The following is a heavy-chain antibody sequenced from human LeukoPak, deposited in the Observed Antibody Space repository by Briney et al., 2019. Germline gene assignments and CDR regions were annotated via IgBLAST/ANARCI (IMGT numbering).Heavy chain of an antibody. CDR2: IDSGSSYI. V-gene: IGHV3-21*01. CDR1: GFTLSTYT. J-gene: IGHJ3*02. D-gene: IGHD1-26*01. Sequence: GGSLRLSCAASGFTLSTYTMNWVRQGPGKGLERVSSIDSGSSYIYYADSVKGRFTISRDNAKNSLYLQMNSLRAEDTAVYYCARDPTSSWETAFDMWGQGTMVTVSS. CDR3: ARDPTSSWETAFDM.